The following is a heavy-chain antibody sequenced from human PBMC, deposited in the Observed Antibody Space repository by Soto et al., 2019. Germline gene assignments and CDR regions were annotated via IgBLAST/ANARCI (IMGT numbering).Heavy chain of an antibody. CDR3: AIPRRGGGFGGMDV. V-gene: IGHV3-23*01. Sequence: EVRLLESGGNLVQPGGSLRLSCAASGFTFGTYALSWVRQAPGKGLEWVSAISGIDGSTYYADSVEGRFTISRDNSKNTLHLQMNSLTVADTALYYCAIPRRGGGFGGMDVWGQGITVRVSS. J-gene: IGHJ6*02. CDR2: ISGIDGST. D-gene: IGHD3-16*01. CDR1: GFTFGTYA.